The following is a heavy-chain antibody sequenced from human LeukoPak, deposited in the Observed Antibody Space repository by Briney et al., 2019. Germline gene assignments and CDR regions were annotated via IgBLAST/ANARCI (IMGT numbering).Heavy chain of an antibody. J-gene: IGHJ4*02. V-gene: IGHV4-59*12. CDR2: IYYSGST. D-gene: IGHD3-9*01. CDR1: GGSISSYY. CDR3: ARKSRGYDILTGYLGGPFDY. Sequence: SETLSLTCTVSGGSISSYYWSWIRQPPGKGLEWIGYIYYSGSTNYNPSLKSRVTISVDTSKNQFSLKLSSVTAADTAVYYCARKSRGYDILTGYLGGPFDYWGQGTLVTVSS.